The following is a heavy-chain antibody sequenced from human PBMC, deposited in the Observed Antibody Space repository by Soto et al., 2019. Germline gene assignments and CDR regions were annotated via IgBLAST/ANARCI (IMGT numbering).Heavy chain of an antibody. J-gene: IGHJ4*02. CDR1: GFTFSSYG. D-gene: IGHD3-22*01. CDR2: ISYDGSNQ. Sequence: QVQLVESGGGVVQPGRSLRLSCAASGFTFSSYGIHWVRQAPGKGLDWVAGISYDGSNQYYADSVKGRFTISRDNSKNTLFQQMNSLIPEDTAVYYCAKDTFYHDSSGYYVFDYWGQGTLVTVSS. CDR3: AKDTFYHDSSGYYVFDY. V-gene: IGHV3-30*18.